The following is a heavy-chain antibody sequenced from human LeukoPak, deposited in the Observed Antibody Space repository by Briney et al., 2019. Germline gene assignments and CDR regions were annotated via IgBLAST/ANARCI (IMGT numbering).Heavy chain of an antibody. V-gene: IGHV3-21*01. D-gene: IGHD6-6*01. Sequence: PGGCLRLSCAASGFTFSSYTMNWVRQAPGKGLEWVSSISSSSSYIYYADSVKGRFTISRDNAKNSLYLQMNSLRAEDTAVYYCATIAARGGENWFDPWGQGTLVTVSS. CDR2: ISSSSSYI. J-gene: IGHJ5*02. CDR1: GFTFSSYT. CDR3: ATIAARGGENWFDP.